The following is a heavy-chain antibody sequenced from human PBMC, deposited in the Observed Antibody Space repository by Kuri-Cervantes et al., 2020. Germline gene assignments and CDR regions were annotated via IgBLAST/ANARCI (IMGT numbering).Heavy chain of an antibody. CDR2: ISNNSSNI. Sequence: GESLKISCAASGITFSNYAMSWVRQAPGKGLEGVSYISNNSSNINYADSVKGRFTISRDNAKNSLYLQMNSLRDEDTAVYYCARERSTVTTEVYYYYGMDVWGQGTTVTVSS. CDR3: ARERSTVTTEVYYYYGMDV. CDR1: GITFSNYA. V-gene: IGHV3-48*02. D-gene: IGHD4-17*01. J-gene: IGHJ6*02.